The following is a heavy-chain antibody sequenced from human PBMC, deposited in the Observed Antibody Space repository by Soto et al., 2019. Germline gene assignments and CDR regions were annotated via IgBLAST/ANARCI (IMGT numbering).Heavy chain of an antibody. CDR1: GYTFTSYY. CDR3: ARVQVSSGYYSYYFDY. V-gene: IGHV1-46*01. Sequence: ASVKVSCKASGYTFTSYYMHWVRQAPGQGLEWMGIINPSGGSTSYAQKFQGRVTMTRDTSTSTVYMELSSLRSEDTAVYYCARVQVSSGYYSYYFDYWGQGTLVTVSS. J-gene: IGHJ4*02. D-gene: IGHD3-22*01. CDR2: INPSGGST.